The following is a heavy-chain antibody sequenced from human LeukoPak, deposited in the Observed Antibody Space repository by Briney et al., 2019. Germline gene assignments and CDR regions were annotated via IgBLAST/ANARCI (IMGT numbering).Heavy chain of an antibody. CDR2: IYSSGST. CDR3: ARRQDDSPLGY. V-gene: IGHV3-53*01. J-gene: IGHJ4*02. CDR1: GFSVSTNY. Sequence: GGSLRLSCAASGFSVSTNYMSWVRQAPEKGLEWVSVIYSSGSTYYADSVEGRFTISRDTSENTVYLQMNSLRADDTAAYYCARRQDDSPLGYWGQGTLVTVSS. D-gene: IGHD3-9*01.